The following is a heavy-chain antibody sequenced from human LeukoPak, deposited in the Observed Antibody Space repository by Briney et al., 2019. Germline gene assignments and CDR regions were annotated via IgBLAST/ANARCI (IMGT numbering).Heavy chain of an antibody. J-gene: IGHJ6*03. CDR2: IYHSGST. Sequence: SETLSLTCTVSGYSISSGYYWGWIRQPPGKGLEWIGIIYHSGSTYYNSSLKSRVNISIDTSKNQFSLKVSSVTAADTAVYYCARGRMVASAPSYYYMDVWGKGTTVTVSS. V-gene: IGHV4-38-2*02. CDR3: ARGRMVASAPSYYYMDV. CDR1: GYSISSGYY. D-gene: IGHD2-15*01.